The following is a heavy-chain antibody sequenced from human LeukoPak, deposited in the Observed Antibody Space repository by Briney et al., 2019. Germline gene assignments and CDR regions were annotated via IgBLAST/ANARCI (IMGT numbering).Heavy chain of an antibody. J-gene: IGHJ5*02. Sequence: SETLSLTCAVYGGSFSGYYWSWIRQPPGKGLEWIGEINHSGSTNYNPSLKSRVTIFVDTSKNQFSLKLSSVTAADTSVYYCARLLNGGRPGGAWFDPWGQGTLVTVSS. V-gene: IGHV4-34*01. D-gene: IGHD4-23*01. CDR3: ARLLNGGRPGGAWFDP. CDR1: GGSFSGYY. CDR2: INHSGST.